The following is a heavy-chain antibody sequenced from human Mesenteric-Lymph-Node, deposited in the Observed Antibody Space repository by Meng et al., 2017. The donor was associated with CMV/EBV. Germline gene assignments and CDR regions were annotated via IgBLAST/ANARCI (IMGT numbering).Heavy chain of an antibody. V-gene: IGHV3-72*01. CDR3: VRNLYSGTFYFDY. Sequence: GESLKISCATSGFTFSDHYMDWVRQAPGKGLEWVGRTRNRANSYTTEYAASVKGRFIISRDDSENLMYLQMNSPKTEDTAVYYCVRNLYSGTFYFDYWGQGTLVTVSS. CDR2: TRNRANSYTT. J-gene: IGHJ4*02. D-gene: IGHD1-26*01. CDR1: GFTFSDHY.